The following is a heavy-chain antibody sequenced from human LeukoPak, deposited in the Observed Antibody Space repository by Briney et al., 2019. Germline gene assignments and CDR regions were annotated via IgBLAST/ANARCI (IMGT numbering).Heavy chain of an antibody. Sequence: PGGSLRLSCAASGFTFSSYWMHWARQAPGKGLVWVSRINSDGSSTSYADSVKGRFTISRDNAKNTLYLQMNSLRAEDTAVYYCARDRATSCYKYYYYYGMDVWGQGTTVTVSS. CDR3: ARDRATSCYKYYYYYGMDV. CDR2: INSDGSST. J-gene: IGHJ6*02. CDR1: GFTFSSYW. D-gene: IGHD2-2*02. V-gene: IGHV3-74*01.